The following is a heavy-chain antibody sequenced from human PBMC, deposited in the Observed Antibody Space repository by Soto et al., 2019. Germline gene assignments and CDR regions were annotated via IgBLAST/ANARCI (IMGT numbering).Heavy chain of an antibody. CDR3: SRGNIAVAVRRLFDY. V-gene: IGHV3-74*01. CDR2: INIDGSST. D-gene: IGHD6-19*01. Sequence: GGSLRLSCAASGFTFSSSWMHWVRQAPEKGLVWVSRINIDGSSTNYADSVKGRFTISRDNAKNTLYLQMDSLRAEDTAVYYCSRGNIAVAVRRLFDYWGQGTLVTVSS. J-gene: IGHJ4*02. CDR1: GFTFSSSW.